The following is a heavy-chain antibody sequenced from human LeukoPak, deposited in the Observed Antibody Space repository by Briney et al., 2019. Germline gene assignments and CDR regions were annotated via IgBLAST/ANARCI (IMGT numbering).Heavy chain of an antibody. Sequence: PSETLSLTCTVSGGSIDNSHYYWGWIRQPPGEGLEWIASIHYSGSTHYNPSLKSRATISVDTSKNQFSLKLSSVTAADTAVYYWVRLASGLIDYWGQGTLVTVSS. CDR2: IHYSGST. D-gene: IGHD6-19*01. J-gene: IGHJ4*02. CDR3: VRLASGLIDY. CDR1: GGSIDNSHYY. V-gene: IGHV4-39*01.